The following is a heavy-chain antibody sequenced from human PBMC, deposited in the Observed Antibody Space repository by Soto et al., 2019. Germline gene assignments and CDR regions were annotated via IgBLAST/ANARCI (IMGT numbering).Heavy chain of an antibody. Sequence: ASVKVSCKASGGTFSSYTISWVRQAPGQGLEWMGRIIPILGIANYAQKFQGRVTITADESTSTAYMELSSLRSEDTAVYYCARNRDSGSYSEGSYYYYYYGMDVWGQGTTVTVSS. CDR2: IIPILGIA. D-gene: IGHD1-26*01. CDR3: ARNRDSGSYSEGSYYYYYYGMDV. J-gene: IGHJ6*02. V-gene: IGHV1-69*02. CDR1: GGTFSSYT.